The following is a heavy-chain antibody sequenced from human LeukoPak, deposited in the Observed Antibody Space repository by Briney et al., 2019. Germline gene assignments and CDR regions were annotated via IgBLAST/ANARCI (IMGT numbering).Heavy chain of an antibody. CDR1: GGSVSSSSYD. D-gene: IGHD5-18*01. J-gene: IGHJ5*02. V-gene: IGHV4-39*01. Sequence: PSETPSLTCTVSGGSVSSSSYDWGWVRQPPGKGLEWIGKIYYSGRTYYSPSLRGRVFISIDTSKNQFSLKMTSVTAADRAVYYCARRRHDVTAVFDATGGFDPWGQGILVTVSS. CDR2: IYYSGRT. CDR3: ARRRHDVTAVFDATGGFDP.